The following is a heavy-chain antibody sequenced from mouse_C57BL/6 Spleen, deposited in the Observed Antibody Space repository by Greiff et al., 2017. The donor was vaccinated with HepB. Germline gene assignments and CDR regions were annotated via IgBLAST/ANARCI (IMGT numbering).Heavy chain of an antibody. CDR3: ARRVPDWYFDV. J-gene: IGHJ1*03. CDR1: GYTLTSYW. CDR2: IDPSDSYT. Sequence: VQLPQPGAELVRPGTSVKLSCKAAGYTLTSYWMHWVKQRPGQGLEWIGVIDPSDSYTNYNQKFKGKATLTVDTSSSTAYMQLSSLTSEDSVVYYCARRVPDWYFDVWGTGTTVTVSS. V-gene: IGHV1-59*01.